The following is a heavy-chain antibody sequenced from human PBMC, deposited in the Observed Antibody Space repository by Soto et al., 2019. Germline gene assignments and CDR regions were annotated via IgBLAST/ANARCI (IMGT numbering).Heavy chain of an antibody. Sequence: PVGSLRVSCAASGFSFSNHGMHWVRQAPGKGLEWVAAIWSDASNKYYADSGKGRFTISRDNSKNTLYLQMNTLRAEDTAVYYCATDGFNKSGYDYGMGVWGQGTTVTVSS. CDR2: IWSDASNK. CDR3: ATDGFNKSGYDYGMGV. CDR1: GFSFSNHG. J-gene: IGHJ6*02. V-gene: IGHV3-33*03. D-gene: IGHD3-10*01.